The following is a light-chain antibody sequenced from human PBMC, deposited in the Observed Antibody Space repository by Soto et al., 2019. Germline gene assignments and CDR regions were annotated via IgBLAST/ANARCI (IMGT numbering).Light chain of an antibody. CDR1: HTISSSY. V-gene: IGKV3-20*01. J-gene: IGKJ5*01. Sequence: IVLTQSEGTLSLSPGESATLSCRASHTISSSYLAWYQQKPGQAPRLLMYGASSRATGIPDRFSGSGSGTDFTLTISRLEPEDFAVYYCQQHGGSPITFGQGTRLEIK. CDR3: QQHGGSPIT. CDR2: GAS.